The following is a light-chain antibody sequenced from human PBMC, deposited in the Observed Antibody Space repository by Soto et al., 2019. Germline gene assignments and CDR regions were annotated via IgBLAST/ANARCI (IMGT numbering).Light chain of an antibody. J-gene: IGLJ1*01. CDR3: SSYTSRSRV. Sequence: QSALTQPASVSGSPGQSITISCTGTRSDVGGYNYVSWYQQHPGKAPKLMIYDVSNRPSGVSNRFSGSKSGNTASLTISGLQAADEADYYCSSYTSRSRVFGTGTKLTVL. CDR1: RSDVGGYNY. V-gene: IGLV2-14*01. CDR2: DVS.